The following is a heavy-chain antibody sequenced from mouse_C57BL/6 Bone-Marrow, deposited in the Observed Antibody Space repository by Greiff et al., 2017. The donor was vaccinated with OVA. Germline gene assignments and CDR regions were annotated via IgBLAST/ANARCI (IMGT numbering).Heavy chain of an antibody. CDR3: AGGFYYYGSSYDYYAMDY. J-gene: IGHJ4*01. CDR1: GYAFSSYW. D-gene: IGHD1-1*01. Sequence: VQLQQSGAELVKPGASVKISCKASGYAFSSYWMNWVKQRPGTGLEWIGQIYPGDGDTNYNGKFKGKATLTADKSSSTAYMQLSSLTSEDSAVYFCAGGFYYYGSSYDYYAMDYWGQGTSVTVSS. CDR2: IYPGDGDT. V-gene: IGHV1-80*01.